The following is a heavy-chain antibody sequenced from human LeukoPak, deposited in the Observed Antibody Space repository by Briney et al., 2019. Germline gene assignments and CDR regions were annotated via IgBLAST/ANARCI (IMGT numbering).Heavy chain of an antibody. Sequence: GRSLRLSCAASGFTFSSYAMHWVRQAPGKGLEWVSYISSSSSTIYYADSVKGRFTISRDNAKNSLYLQMNSLRAEDTAVYYCARDTDYDILTGYYAGPDYWGQGTLVTVSS. CDR1: GFTFSSYA. V-gene: IGHV3-48*04. CDR2: ISSSSSTI. D-gene: IGHD3-9*01. CDR3: ARDTDYDILTGYYAGPDY. J-gene: IGHJ4*02.